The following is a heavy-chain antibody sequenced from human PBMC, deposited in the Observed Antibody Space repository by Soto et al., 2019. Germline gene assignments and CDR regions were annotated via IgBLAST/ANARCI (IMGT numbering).Heavy chain of an antibody. D-gene: IGHD3-22*01. CDR1: GGTFSSYA. CDR2: IIPIFGTA. J-gene: IGHJ6*02. CDR3: ARDYYDSSGYYNYYYYGVDV. Sequence: ASVKVSCKASGGTFSSYAISWVRQAPGQGLEWMGGIIPIFGTANYAQKFQGRVTITADESTSTAYMELSSLRSEDTAVYYCARDYYDSSGYYNYYYYGVDVWGQGTTVTVSS. V-gene: IGHV1-69*13.